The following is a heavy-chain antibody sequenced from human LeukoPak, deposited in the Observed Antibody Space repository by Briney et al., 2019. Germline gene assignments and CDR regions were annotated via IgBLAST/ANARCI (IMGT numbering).Heavy chain of an antibody. D-gene: IGHD5-18*01. CDR2: IREDGSEK. V-gene: IGHV3-7*01. J-gene: IGHJ4*02. Sequence: GGSLRLSCAASGFTFSSSWMTWVRQAPGKGLEWVASIREDGSEKTSVDSVKGRFTISRDNAKNSLYLQMNSLRAEDTAVYYCASLKYSYGTVDYWGQGTLVTVSS. CDR1: GFTFSSSW. CDR3: ASLKYSYGTVDY.